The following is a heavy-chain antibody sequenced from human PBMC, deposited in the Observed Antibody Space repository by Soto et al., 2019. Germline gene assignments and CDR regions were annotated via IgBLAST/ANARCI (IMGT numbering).Heavy chain of an antibody. D-gene: IGHD2-2*01. Sequence: ASVNVSCKASGYTFTSYDMHWVRQAPGQGLEWMGIINPSGGSTSYAQKFQGRVTMTRDTSTSTVYMELSRLRSEDTAVYYCAIVRYSSTWYYAFDYWGQRTLVTVSS. CDR1: GYTFTSYD. CDR3: AIVRYSSTWYYAFDY. CDR2: INPSGGST. V-gene: IGHV1-46*01. J-gene: IGHJ4*02.